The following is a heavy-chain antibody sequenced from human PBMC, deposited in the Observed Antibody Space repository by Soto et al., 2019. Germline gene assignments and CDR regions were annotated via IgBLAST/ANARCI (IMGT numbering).Heavy chain of an antibody. CDR1: GGTFSSYA. J-gene: IGHJ3*02. CDR3: AGPKYYYDSSGYHAFDI. V-gene: IGHV1-69*13. CDR2: IIPIFGTA. Sequence: ASVKVSCKASGGTFSSYAISWVRQAPGQGLEWMGRIIPIFGTANYAQKFQGRVTITADESTSTAYMELSSLRSEDTAVYYCAGPKYYYDSSGYHAFDIWGQGTMVTVSS. D-gene: IGHD3-22*01.